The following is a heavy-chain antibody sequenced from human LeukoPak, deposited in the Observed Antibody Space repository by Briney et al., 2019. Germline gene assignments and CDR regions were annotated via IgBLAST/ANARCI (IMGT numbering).Heavy chain of an antibody. CDR1: GFTFSTYS. V-gene: IGHV3-48*01. Sequence: GGSLRLSCAASGFTFSTYSMNWVRQAPGKGLKGLSYTTSSSRTIYYADSVQGRFTISRDNAKSSLYLQMNSLGAEDTAVYYCARDRVGAYWGQGTLVTVSS. CDR3: ARDRVGAY. CDR2: TTSSSRTI. J-gene: IGHJ4*02. D-gene: IGHD1-26*01.